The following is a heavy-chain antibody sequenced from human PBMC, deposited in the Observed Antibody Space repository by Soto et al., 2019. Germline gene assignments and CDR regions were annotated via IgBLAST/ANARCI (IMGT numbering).Heavy chain of an antibody. V-gene: IGHV1-18*01. J-gene: IGHJ5*02. Sequence: QVQLVQSGAEVKKPGASVKVSCKASGYTFTSYGISWVRQAPGQGLEWMGWISAYNGNTNYAQKLQGRVTITTDTSTSTAYMELRSLRSDDTAVYYCASSLLSATTPTWFDPWGQGTLVTVSS. CDR3: ASSLLSATTPTWFDP. CDR2: ISAYNGNT. CDR1: GYTFTSYG. D-gene: IGHD5-12*01.